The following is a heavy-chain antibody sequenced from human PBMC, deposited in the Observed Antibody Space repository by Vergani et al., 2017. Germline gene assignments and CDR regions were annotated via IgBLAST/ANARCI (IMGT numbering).Heavy chain of an antibody. CDR3: ARDFSGRRGY. D-gene: IGHD1-26*01. CDR2: IYPNSGGT. CDR1: GYTFTVYY. J-gene: IGHJ4*02. V-gene: IGHV1-2*02. Sequence: VQLVQSGAEVKKPGATVKISCKVSGYTFTVYYMHWVRQAPGQGLEWMGWIYPNSGGTNYAQKFQGRVTMTRDTSISTAYMELSRLRSDDTAMYYCARDFSGRRGYWGQGTLVTVSS.